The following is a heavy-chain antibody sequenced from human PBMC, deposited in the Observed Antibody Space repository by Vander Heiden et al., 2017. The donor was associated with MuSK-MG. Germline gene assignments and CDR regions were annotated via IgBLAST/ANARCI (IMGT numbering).Heavy chain of an antibody. J-gene: IGHJ4*02. CDR1: GFTFSSYA. CDR2: ISGGGGTT. D-gene: IGHD3-22*01. Sequence: EVQLVESGGGLVQPGGSLSLSCAASGFTFSSYAMSWVRQAPGKGLEWVSAISGGGGTTYYADSVKGRFTISRDNSKNTLYLQMNSLRAEDTAVYYCAKDAYYYDSSGYFDYWGQGTLVTVSS. V-gene: IGHV3-23*04. CDR3: AKDAYYYDSSGYFDY.